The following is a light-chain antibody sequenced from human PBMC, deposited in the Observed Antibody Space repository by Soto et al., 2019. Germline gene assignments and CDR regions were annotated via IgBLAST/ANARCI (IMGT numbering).Light chain of an antibody. CDR1: QSVSRD. V-gene: IGKV3-15*01. Sequence: EIVMTRSPATLSVSPGHRATLSYRASQSVSRDLAWYHQKPGQAPRILIYGASTRATGIPARFSGSGSGTEFTLTINSLQSEDFEVYYCQQYNNWPRTFGQGTKVDIK. CDR2: GAS. CDR3: QQYNNWPRT. J-gene: IGKJ1*01.